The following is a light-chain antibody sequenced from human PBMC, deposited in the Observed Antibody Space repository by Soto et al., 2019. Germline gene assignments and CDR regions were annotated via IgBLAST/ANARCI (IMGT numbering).Light chain of an antibody. CDR2: GNS. Sequence: QLVLTQPPSVSGAPGQRVTISCTGSSSNIGAGYDVHWYQQLPGTAPKLLISGNSNRPSGVPDRSSGSKSGTSASLAITGLQAEDEADYYCQSYDSSLSGWVFGGGTKLTVL. CDR1: SSNIGAGYD. CDR3: QSYDSSLSGWV. J-gene: IGLJ3*02. V-gene: IGLV1-40*01.